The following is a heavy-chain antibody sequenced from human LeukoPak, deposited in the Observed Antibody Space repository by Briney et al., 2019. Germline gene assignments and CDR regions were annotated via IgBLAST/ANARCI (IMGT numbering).Heavy chain of an antibody. V-gene: IGHV3-21*01. CDR1: GSTFSSYI. CDR3: AREDASAFDI. CDR2: ISSSSNHI. J-gene: IGHJ3*02. Sequence: GGSLRLSCAASGSTFSSYIMNWVRQAPGKGLEWVSSISSSSNHIYYADSIKGRFTISRDNAKNSLFLQMNTLRAEDTAVYYCAREDASAFDIWGQGTMVTVSS.